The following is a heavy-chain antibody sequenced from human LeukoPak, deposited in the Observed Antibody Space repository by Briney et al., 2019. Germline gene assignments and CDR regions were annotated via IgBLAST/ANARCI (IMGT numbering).Heavy chain of an antibody. Sequence: GGSLRLSCAASGFTFSSYSMNWVRQAPGKGLEWVSYISSSSSTIYYADSVKGRFTISRDNAKNSLYLQMNSLRAEDTAVYYCARAAPYSSSSNYYYGMDVWGQGTTVTVSS. CDR1: GFTFSSYS. D-gene: IGHD6-6*01. J-gene: IGHJ6*02. CDR2: ISSSSSTI. CDR3: ARAAPYSSSSNYYYGMDV. V-gene: IGHV3-48*01.